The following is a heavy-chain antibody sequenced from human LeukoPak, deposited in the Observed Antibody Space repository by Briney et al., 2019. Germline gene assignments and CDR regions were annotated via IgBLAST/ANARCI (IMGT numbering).Heavy chain of an antibody. CDR3: AKEVRGGNYGDYAVDY. D-gene: IGHD4-17*01. V-gene: IGHV3-23*01. CDR1: GFTFTTYA. J-gene: IGHJ4*02. Sequence: GGSLRLYCAASGFTFTTYAMSWVRQAPGKGLEWVSSVSGSGSHTYYADSVKGRFTISRDNPKNTLDLQMHSLRAEDTALYYCAKEVRGGNYGDYAVDYWGQGTLVTVSS. CDR2: VSGSGSHT.